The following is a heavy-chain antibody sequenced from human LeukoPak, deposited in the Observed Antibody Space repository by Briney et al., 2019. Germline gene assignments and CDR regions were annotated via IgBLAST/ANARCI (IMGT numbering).Heavy chain of an antibody. D-gene: IGHD6-25*01. CDR2: ISSSGSTI. CDR1: GFTFSDYY. V-gene: IGHV3-11*04. Sequence: GGSLRLSCAASGFTFSDYYMSWIRQAPGKGLEWVSYISSSGSTIYSADSVKGRFTISRDNAKNSVYMQKNSLRVEDTAVYYCAREGFSRGYYLYYYKDVWGKGTTVTVSS. J-gene: IGHJ6*03. CDR3: AREGFSRGYYLYYYKDV.